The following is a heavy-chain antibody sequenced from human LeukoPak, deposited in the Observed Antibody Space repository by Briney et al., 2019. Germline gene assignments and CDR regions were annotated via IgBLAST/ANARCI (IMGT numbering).Heavy chain of an antibody. D-gene: IGHD5-18*01. J-gene: IGHJ4*02. V-gene: IGHV4-34*01. CDR2: FNHSGNT. CDR1: GGSFSDYY. CDR3: ARGLRRYSKAFPFDY. Sequence: SETLSLTCAVYGGSFSDYYWSWIRQPPGKGLEWIGEFNHSGNTIYNPSLKSRVTISVDTSKNQFSLRLSSVTAADTTVYYCARGLRRYSKAFPFDYWGQGTLVTVSS.